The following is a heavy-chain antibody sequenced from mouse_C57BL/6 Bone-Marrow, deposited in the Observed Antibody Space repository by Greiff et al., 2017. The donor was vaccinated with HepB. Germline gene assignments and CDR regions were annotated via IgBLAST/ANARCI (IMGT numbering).Heavy chain of an antibody. V-gene: IGHV1-4*01. CDR1: GYTFTSYT. D-gene: IGHD6-1*01. Sequence: QVQLQQSGAELARPGASVKMSCKASGYTFTSYTMHWVKQRPGQGLEWIGYINPSSGYTKYNQKFKDKATLTADKSSSTAYMQLSSLTSEDSAVYYCVSLYYYAMDYWGQGTSVTVSS. J-gene: IGHJ4*01. CDR3: VSLYYYAMDY. CDR2: INPSSGYT.